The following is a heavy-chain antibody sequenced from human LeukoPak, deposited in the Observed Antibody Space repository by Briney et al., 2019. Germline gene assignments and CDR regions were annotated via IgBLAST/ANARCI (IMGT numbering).Heavy chain of an antibody. CDR3: ARAKRSWYERPPDY. V-gene: IGHV3-33*08. D-gene: IGHD6-13*01. CDR1: GFILSNYG. J-gene: IGHJ4*02. Sequence: GGSLRLSCAASGFILSNYGMHWVRQAPGKGLEWVAVIWYDGSNKYYADSVKGRFTISRDNSKNTLYLQMNSLRAEDTAVYYCARAKRSWYERPPDYWGQGTLVTVSS. CDR2: IWYDGSNK.